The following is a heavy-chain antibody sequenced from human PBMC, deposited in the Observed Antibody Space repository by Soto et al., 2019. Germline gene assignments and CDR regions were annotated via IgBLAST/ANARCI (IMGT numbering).Heavy chain of an antibody. Sequence: GGSLRLSCAASGFTFSTYAMSWVRQAPGKGLKWVSAISGSGGTTYYADPVKGRFTISRDNSINRLYLQMNSLRTEDTAVHYCAHPRGYGVFDAYDIWGQGAMVTVSS. CDR1: GFTFSTYA. D-gene: IGHD4-17*01. V-gene: IGHV3-23*01. CDR2: ISGSGGTT. J-gene: IGHJ3*02. CDR3: AHPRGYGVFDAYDI.